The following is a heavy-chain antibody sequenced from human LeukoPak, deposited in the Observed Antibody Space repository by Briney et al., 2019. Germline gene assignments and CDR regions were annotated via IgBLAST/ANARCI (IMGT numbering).Heavy chain of an antibody. V-gene: IGHV4-59*12. J-gene: IGHJ4*02. CDR3: ARANSLGEIRRTYYYDSSGYSEQTFDY. D-gene: IGHD3-22*01. Sequence: SETLSLTCTVSGGSISSYYWSWIRQPPGKGLEWIGYIYYSGSTNYNPSLKSRVTMSVDTSKNQFSLKLSSVTAADTAVYYCARANSLGEIRRTYYYDSSGYSEQTFDYWGQGTLVTVSS. CDR2: IYYSGST. CDR1: GGSISSYY.